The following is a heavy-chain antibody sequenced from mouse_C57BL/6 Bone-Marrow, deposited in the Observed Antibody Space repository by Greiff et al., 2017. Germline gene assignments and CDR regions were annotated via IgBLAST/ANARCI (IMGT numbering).Heavy chain of an antibody. D-gene: IGHD1-2*01. CDR3: ARSYYYGWGFAY. CDR2: IYPGGGYT. CDR1: GYTFTNYW. V-gene: IGHV1-63*01. J-gene: IGHJ3*01. Sequence: VQLQQSGAELVRPGTSVKMSCKASGYTFTNYWIGWAKQRPGHGLEWIGDIYPGGGYTNYNEKFKGKATLTADKSSSTAYMQFSSLTSEGSAIYYCARSYYYGWGFAYWGQGTLVTVSA.